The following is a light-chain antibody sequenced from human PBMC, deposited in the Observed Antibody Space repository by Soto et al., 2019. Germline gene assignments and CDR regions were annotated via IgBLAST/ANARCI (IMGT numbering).Light chain of an antibody. Sequence: QSVLTQPPSASGTPGQRVTISCSGSSSNIGTYTVNWYQQVPGTAPKLLLYSNNHRPSGVPDRFSGSKSGTSASLAISGLQSEDEADYYCAAWDASLNGVIFGGGTKLTVL. CDR1: SSNIGTYT. J-gene: IGLJ2*01. CDR2: SNN. CDR3: AAWDASLNGVI. V-gene: IGLV1-44*01.